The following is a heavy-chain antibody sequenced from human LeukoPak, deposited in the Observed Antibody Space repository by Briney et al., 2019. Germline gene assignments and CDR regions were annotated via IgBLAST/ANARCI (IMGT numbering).Heavy chain of an antibody. CDR1: GGSFSSFY. V-gene: IGHV4-34*01. D-gene: IGHD5-12*01. Sequence: SETLSLTCAVSGGSFSSFYWSWIRQSPGRGLEWIGEISHNGSTNYNPSLKSRITMSVDTSKYQFSLRLSSVTAADTAVYYCARDHREGGYESWGQGTLVTVSS. CDR2: ISHNGST. CDR3: ARDHREGGYES. J-gene: IGHJ5*02.